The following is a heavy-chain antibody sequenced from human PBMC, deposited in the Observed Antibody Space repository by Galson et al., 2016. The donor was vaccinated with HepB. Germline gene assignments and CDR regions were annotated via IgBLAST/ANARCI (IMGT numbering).Heavy chain of an antibody. Sequence: SVKVSCKASGYTFATYAIHWARQAPGQRLEWMAWINAGNGKTKSSERFQGRVTITRDTSASTAYMELISLRSEDTAVYYCARVMRYYDSSGYPSVGMDVWGQGTTVTVSS. CDR1: GYTFATYA. V-gene: IGHV1-3*01. CDR3: ARVMRYYDSSGYPSVGMDV. D-gene: IGHD3-22*01. CDR2: INAGNGKT. J-gene: IGHJ6*02.